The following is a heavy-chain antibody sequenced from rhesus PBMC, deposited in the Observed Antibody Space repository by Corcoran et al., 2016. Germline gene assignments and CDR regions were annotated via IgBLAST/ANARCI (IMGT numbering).Heavy chain of an antibody. CDR1: GGSMRNNW. J-gene: IGHJ5-1*01. Sequence: QLQLQESGPGLARPSETLSITCAVPGGSMRNNWWSWIRQPPGKGLEWSGRISDSRGSTTYNPARKSPVTIASESSTNQLSLKLNAVTVADTAVDYCVRLLRTCPDLGCYGRFDVWGPGVLVTVSS. D-gene: IGHD2-21*01. V-gene: IGHV4-173*01. CDR3: VRLLRTCPDLGCYGRFDV. CDR2: ISDSRGST.